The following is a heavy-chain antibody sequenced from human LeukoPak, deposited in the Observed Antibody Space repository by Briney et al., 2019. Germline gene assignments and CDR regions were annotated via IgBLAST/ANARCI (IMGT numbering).Heavy chain of an antibody. Sequence: PGGSLRLSCAASGFTFSSYGMHWVRQAPGKGLEWVAVISYDGSNKWYADSVKGRFTISRDNAKNSLYLQMNSLRAEDTAVYYCGTGATTGRGEFDYWGQGTLVTVSS. CDR1: GFTFSSYG. D-gene: IGHD4-17*01. CDR2: ISYDGSNK. CDR3: GTGATTGRGEFDY. V-gene: IGHV3-30*03. J-gene: IGHJ4*02.